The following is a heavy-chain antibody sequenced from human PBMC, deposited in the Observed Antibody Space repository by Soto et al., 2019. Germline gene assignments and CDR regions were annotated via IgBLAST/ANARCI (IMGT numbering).Heavy chain of an antibody. J-gene: IGHJ5*02. D-gene: IGHD3-3*01. V-gene: IGHV1-69*02. CDR3: ATNSPNYDFWSGSWFDP. Sequence: QVQLVQSGAEVKKPGSSVKVSCKASGGTFSSYTISWVRQAPGQGLEWMGRIIPILGIANYAQKFQGRVTITADNSTSTAYMELSSLRSEDTAVYYCATNSPNYDFWSGSWFDPWGQGTLVTVSS. CDR1: GGTFSSYT. CDR2: IIPILGIA.